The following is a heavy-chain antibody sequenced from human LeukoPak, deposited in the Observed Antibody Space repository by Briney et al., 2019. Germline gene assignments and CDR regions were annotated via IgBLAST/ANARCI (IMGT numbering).Heavy chain of an antibody. CDR1: GGSISSSSHY. V-gene: IGHV4-39*07. CDR3: ARGHPYYYGSGSYSNNWFDP. D-gene: IGHD3-10*01. CDR2: INHSGST. Sequence: PSETLSLTCTVSGGSISSSSHYWAWIRQSPGTGLEWIGEINHSGSTNYNPPLKSRVTISVDTSKNQFSLKLSSVTAADTAVYYCARGHPYYYGSGSYSNNWFDPWGQGTLVTVSS. J-gene: IGHJ5*02.